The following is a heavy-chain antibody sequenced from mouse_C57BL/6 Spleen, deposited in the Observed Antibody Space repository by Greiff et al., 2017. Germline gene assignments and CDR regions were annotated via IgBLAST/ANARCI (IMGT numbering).Heavy chain of an antibody. Sequence: QVQLKESGAELVRPGASVTLSCKASGYTFTAYEMHWVKQTPVHGLEWIGAIDPETGGTASNQKFKGKATLTADKTSTTSYFVHRSLMTADSAVYYCTTRYYGSSYSFAYWGQGTLVTVS. V-gene: IGHV1-15*01. CDR3: TTRYYGSSYSFAY. CDR2: IDPETGGT. CDR1: GYTFTAYE. J-gene: IGHJ3*01. D-gene: IGHD1-1*01.